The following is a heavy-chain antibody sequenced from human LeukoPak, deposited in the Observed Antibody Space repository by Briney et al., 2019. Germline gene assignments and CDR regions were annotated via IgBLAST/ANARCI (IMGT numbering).Heavy chain of an antibody. V-gene: IGHV3-7*01. CDR1: GFTFNNYA. CDR3: ARKGLPDY. J-gene: IGHJ4*02. CDR2: IKQDGSDK. Sequence: GGSLRLSCAASGFTFNNYAMHWVRQAPGKGLEWVAHIKQDGSDKYYVDSVKGRFTISRDNAKNSLYLQMNSLRAEDTAVYYCARKGLPDYWGQGTLVTVSS.